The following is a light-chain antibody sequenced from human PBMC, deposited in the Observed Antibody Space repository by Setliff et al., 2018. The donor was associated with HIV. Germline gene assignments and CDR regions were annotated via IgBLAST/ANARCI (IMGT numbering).Light chain of an antibody. V-gene: IGLV2-23*02. CDR1: SSDVGGYNY. Sequence: QSVLTQPASVSGSPGQSITLSCTGTSSDVGGYNYVSWYQQHPDKVPKLMIYDVKNRPSGVSDRFSGSKSGNKASLTISGLQAEDEADYYCCSYAGSGPVFGAGTKVTVL. CDR3: CSYAGSGPV. J-gene: IGLJ1*01. CDR2: DVK.